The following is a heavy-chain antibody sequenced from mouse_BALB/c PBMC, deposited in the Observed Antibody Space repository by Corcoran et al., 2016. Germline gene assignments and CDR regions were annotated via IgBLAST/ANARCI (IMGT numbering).Heavy chain of an antibody. Sequence: EVQLKQSGAELVKPGASVKLSCTASGFNIKDTYMHWVTQRPAQSLEWIGRIDPANGNTKYDPKFQGKATITADTSSNTAYLQLSSLTSEDTAVYYCANWDWYFDVWGAGTTVTVSS. V-gene: IGHV14-3*02. D-gene: IGHD4-1*01. CDR3: ANWDWYFDV. CDR1: GFNIKDTY. CDR2: IDPANGNT. J-gene: IGHJ1*01.